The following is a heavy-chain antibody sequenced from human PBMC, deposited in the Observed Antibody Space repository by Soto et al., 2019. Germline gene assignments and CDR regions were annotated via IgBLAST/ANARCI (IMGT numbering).Heavy chain of an antibody. Sequence: EVQLVESGGGLVKPGGSLRLSCAASGFSFSTYNMNWVRQAPGKGLEWVSSIDASSTHIYYADSVKGRFTISRDNGNSSLYRQMDSLRAEDTALYYCVRQQYDFLVDPWGQGTLVTVSS. CDR1: GFSFSTYN. V-gene: IGHV3-21*01. J-gene: IGHJ5*02. CDR2: IDASSTHI. CDR3: VRQQYDFLVDP. D-gene: IGHD3-16*01.